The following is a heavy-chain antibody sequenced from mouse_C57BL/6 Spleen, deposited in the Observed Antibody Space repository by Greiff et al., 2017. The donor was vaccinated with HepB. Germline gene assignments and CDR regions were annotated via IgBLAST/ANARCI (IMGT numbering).Heavy chain of an antibody. D-gene: IGHD2-12*01. CDR1: GFTFSSYA. V-gene: IGHV5-4*01. Sequence: EVQVVESGGGLVKPGGSLKLSCAASGFTFSSYAMSWVRQTPEKRLEWVATISDGGSYTYYPDNVKGRFTISRDNTKNNLYLQMSHLKSEDTAMYYCARDSYDKGAMDYWGQGTSVTVSS. J-gene: IGHJ4*01. CDR2: ISDGGSYT. CDR3: ARDSYDKGAMDY.